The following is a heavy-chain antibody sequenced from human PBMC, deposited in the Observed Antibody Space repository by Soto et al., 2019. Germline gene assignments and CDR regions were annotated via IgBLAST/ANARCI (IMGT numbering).Heavy chain of an antibody. CDR3: ARDRDCSSTSCYAVD. CDR2: ISYDGSNK. CDR1: GFTFSSYA. D-gene: IGHD2-2*01. J-gene: IGHJ4*02. Sequence: GGSLRLSCAASGFTFSSYAMHWVRQAPGKGLEWVAVISYDGSNKYYADSVKGRFTISRDNSKNTLYLQMNSLRAEDTAVYYCARDRDCSSTSCYAVDWGQGTLVTVSS. V-gene: IGHV3-30-3*01.